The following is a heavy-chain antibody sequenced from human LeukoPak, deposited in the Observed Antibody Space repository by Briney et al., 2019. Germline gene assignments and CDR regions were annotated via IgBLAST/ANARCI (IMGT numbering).Heavy chain of an antibody. Sequence: GGSLRLSCVASGFTFINTWMYWVRQAPGKGLEWVSSISSSSSYIYYADSVKGRFTISRDNAKNSLYLQMNSLRAEDTAVYYCAKEGDSGSYPLDYWGQGTLVTVSS. CDR1: GFTFINTW. V-gene: IGHV3-21*01. CDR2: ISSSSSYI. D-gene: IGHD1-26*01. J-gene: IGHJ4*02. CDR3: AKEGDSGSYPLDY.